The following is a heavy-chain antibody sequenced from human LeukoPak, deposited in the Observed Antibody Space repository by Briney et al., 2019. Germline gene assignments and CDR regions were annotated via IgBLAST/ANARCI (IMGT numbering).Heavy chain of an antibody. J-gene: IGHJ5*02. V-gene: IGHV4-39*07. CDR3: ATILGVYCSGGSCHSYSPFGP. CDR2: IYYSGIT. D-gene: IGHD2-15*01. CDR1: GDSISSSVYY. Sequence: PSETLSLTCTVSGDSISSSVYYWGWIRQPPGKGLQWIGSIYYSGITYYNPSLKSRLTISVDTSKNQFSLKLSSVTAADTAVYYCATILGVYCSGGSCHSYSPFGPWGQGTLVTVSS.